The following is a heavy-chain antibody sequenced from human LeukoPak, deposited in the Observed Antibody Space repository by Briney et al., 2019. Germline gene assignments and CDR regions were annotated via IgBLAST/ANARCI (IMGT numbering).Heavy chain of an antibody. CDR2: ISYDANVI. J-gene: IGHJ6*02. CDR3: ARVLLPLYGMDV. CDR1: GFTFRSYA. D-gene: IGHD3-22*01. V-gene: IGHV3-30-3*01. Sequence: GGSLRLSCAASGFTFRSYAMHWVRQAPGKGLEWVTFISYDANVIYYADSVKGRFTISRDNSKNTVYLQMNSLRDEDTAVYYCARVLLPLYGMDVWGQGTTVTVSS.